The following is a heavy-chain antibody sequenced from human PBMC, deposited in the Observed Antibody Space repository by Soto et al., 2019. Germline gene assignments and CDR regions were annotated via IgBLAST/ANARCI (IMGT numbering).Heavy chain of an antibody. Sequence: QVQLQESGPGLVKPSQTLSLTCTVSGGSISSGGYYWSWIRQHPGKGLEWIGYIYYSGSTYYNPSLKSRVTISVDTSKNHFSLKLSSVTAADTAVYYCARSYYDFWSGDSFLDVWGQGTTVTVSS. CDR2: IYYSGST. D-gene: IGHD3-3*01. CDR1: GGSISSGGYY. J-gene: IGHJ6*02. CDR3: ARSYYDFWSGDSFLDV. V-gene: IGHV4-31*03.